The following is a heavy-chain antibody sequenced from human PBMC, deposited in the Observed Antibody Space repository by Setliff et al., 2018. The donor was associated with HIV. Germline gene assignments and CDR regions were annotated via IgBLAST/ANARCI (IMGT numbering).Heavy chain of an antibody. CDR3: ARQPRWLQFPRYFDY. D-gene: IGHD5-12*01. J-gene: IGHJ4*02. V-gene: IGHV1-2*02. CDR2: IKPNSGGT. Sequence: ASVKVSCKASGGTFNTYTITWVRQAPGQGLEWMGWIKPNSGGTNYAQKFQGRVTMTMDASITTVYMELSRLTSDDTAVYYCARQPRWLQFPRYFDYWGQGTLVTVSS. CDR1: GGTFNTYT.